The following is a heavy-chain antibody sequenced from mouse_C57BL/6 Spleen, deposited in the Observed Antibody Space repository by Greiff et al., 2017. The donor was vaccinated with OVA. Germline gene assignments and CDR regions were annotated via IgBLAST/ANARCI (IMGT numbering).Heavy chain of an antibody. V-gene: IGHV5-6*01. J-gene: IGHJ4*01. CDR1: GFTFSSYG. Sequence: EVKLVESGGDLVKPGGSLKLSCAASGFTFSSYGMSWVRQTPDKRLEWVATISSGGSYTYYPDSVKGRFTISRDNAKNTLYLQMSSLKSEDTAMYYCAREEILLYAMDYWGQGTSVTVSS. CDR3: AREEILLYAMDY. CDR2: ISSGGSYT.